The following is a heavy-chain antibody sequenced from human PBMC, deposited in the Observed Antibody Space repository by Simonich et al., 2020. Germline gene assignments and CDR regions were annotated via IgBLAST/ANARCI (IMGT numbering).Heavy chain of an antibody. CDR3: ARELSKNGEAAAGYYFDY. J-gene: IGHJ4*02. Sequence: QVQLVESGGGVVQPGRSLRLSCSASGFTFSSYAMHWVRQAPGRWLRWGAVKSNEESKKSSADSVKGRFTISRDNSKNTLYLQMNSLRAEDTAVYYCARELSKNGEAAAGYYFDYWGQGTLVTVSS. D-gene: IGHD6-13*01. V-gene: IGHV3-30*07. CDR1: GFTFSSYA. CDR2: KSNEESKK.